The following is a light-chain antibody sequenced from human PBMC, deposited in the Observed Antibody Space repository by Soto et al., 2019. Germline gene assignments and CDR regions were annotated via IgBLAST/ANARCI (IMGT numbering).Light chain of an antibody. V-gene: IGKV3-20*01. CDR3: QQYAASPFT. CDR1: QSLGSAY. CDR2: GAS. Sequence: EIVLTQSPGTLSLSPGERGTLSCRAIQSLGSAYLAWYQQKPGQAPRLLIHGASSRAAAIPDRFSGSGSGTDFTLTISNLEPEDFAVYYCQQYAASPFTFGPGTKVDAK. J-gene: IGKJ3*01.